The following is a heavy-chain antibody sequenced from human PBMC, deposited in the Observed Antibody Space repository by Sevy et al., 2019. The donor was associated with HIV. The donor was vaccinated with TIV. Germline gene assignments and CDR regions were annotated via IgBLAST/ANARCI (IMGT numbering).Heavy chain of an antibody. CDR2: INEDGRTP. CDR3: VKDFVGPVDF. J-gene: IGHJ4*02. CDR1: GFIITNYW. D-gene: IGHD3-3*01. Sequence: GGSLRLSCAASGFIITNYWMHWVRQVPGKGLDWVSRINEDGRTPNHAGSVRGRFTISRDYAKNTLYLHMTNLRVEDTAVYYCVKDFVGPVDFWGQGILVTVSS. V-gene: IGHV3-74*01.